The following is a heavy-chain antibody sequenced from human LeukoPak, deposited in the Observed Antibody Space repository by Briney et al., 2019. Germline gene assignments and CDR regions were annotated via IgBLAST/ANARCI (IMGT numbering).Heavy chain of an antibody. J-gene: IGHJ3*02. Sequence: ETLSLTCTVSGGSISSYYWSWVRQAPGKGLEWVSVIYSGGSTYYADSVKGRFTISRDNSKNTLYLQMNSLRAEDTAVYYCARDEGLDAFDIWGQGTMVTVSS. CDR1: GGSISSYY. CDR2: IYSGGST. V-gene: IGHV3-66*01. D-gene: IGHD3-16*01. CDR3: ARDEGLDAFDI.